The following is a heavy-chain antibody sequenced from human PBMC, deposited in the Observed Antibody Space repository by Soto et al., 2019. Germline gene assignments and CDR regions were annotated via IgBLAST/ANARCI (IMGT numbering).Heavy chain of an antibody. CDR3: ARALSHYYGSGH. D-gene: IGHD3-10*01. V-gene: IGHV1-18*01. CDR1: GYTFTSYG. Sequence: ASVKVSCKASGYTFTSYGSRWVRQAPGQGLEWMGWISAYNGNTNYAQKLQGRVTMTTDTSTSTAYMELRSLRSDDTAVYYCARALSHYYGSGHWGQGTLVTVSS. J-gene: IGHJ4*02. CDR2: ISAYNGNT.